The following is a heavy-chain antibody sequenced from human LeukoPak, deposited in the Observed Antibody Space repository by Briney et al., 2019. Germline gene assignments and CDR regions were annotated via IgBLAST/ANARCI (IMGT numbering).Heavy chain of an antibody. Sequence: SDTHSVTRTDSGCSLSGYYWSWIRQPAATGLEGIGRIYPSGSTNYNPSLKSPVTMSVDTSKNEFSLSLSSVTAADTAVYYCARGSPGVAALTFDYWGQGTLVTVSS. CDR1: GCSLSGYY. CDR3: ARGSPGVAALTFDY. J-gene: IGHJ4*02. D-gene: IGHD4/OR15-4a*01. V-gene: IGHV4-4*07. CDR2: IYPSGST.